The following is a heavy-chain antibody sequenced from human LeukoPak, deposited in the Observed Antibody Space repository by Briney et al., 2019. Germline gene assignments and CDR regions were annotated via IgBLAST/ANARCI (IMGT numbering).Heavy chain of an antibody. V-gene: IGHV1-8*03. CDR1: GYTFTSYD. Sequence: ASVKVSCKASGYTFTSYDINWVRQATGQGLEWMGWMNPNSGNTGYAQKFQGRVTITRNTSISTAYMELSSLRSEDTAVYYCARGGGLTTVTTGDYWGQGTLVTVSS. CDR2: MNPNSGNT. D-gene: IGHD4-17*01. J-gene: IGHJ4*02. CDR3: ARGGGLTTVTTGDY.